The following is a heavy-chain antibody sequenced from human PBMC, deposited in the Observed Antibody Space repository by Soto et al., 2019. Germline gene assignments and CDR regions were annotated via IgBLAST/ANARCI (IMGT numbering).Heavy chain of an antibody. D-gene: IGHD5-12*01. CDR1: GYIFTKYT. CDR3: ARGSRSTTLLDY. J-gene: IGHJ4*02. V-gene: IGHV1-3*01. CDR2: IIAGSGSI. Sequence: GASVKVSCKASGYIFTKYTVHWVRQAPGQGLEWMGWIIAGSGSIKYSQRFQGRVTITRDTTANTTYMEVSSLRSEDTAVYYCARGSRSTTLLDYWGPGTLVTSPQ.